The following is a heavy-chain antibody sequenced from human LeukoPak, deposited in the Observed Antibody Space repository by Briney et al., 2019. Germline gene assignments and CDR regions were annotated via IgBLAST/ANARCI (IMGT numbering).Heavy chain of an antibody. CDR2: ISSSGSTI. D-gene: IGHD6-19*01. CDR1: GFSFSDYY. V-gene: IGHV3-11*01. J-gene: IGHJ6*02. CDR3: ARDENSSGWYYEPRYYYYGMDV. Sequence: GGSLRLSCADSGFSFSDYYMSWIREAPGEGLEWVSYISSSGSTIYYADSAKGRFTISRDNAKNSLYLQMNSLRAEDTAVYYCARDENSSGWYYEPRYYYYGMDVWGQGTTVTVSS.